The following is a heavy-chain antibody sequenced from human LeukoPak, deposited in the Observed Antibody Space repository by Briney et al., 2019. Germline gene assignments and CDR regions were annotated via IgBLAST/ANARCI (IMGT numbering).Heavy chain of an antibody. V-gene: IGHV3-30*18. CDR1: GFTFSTYA. D-gene: IGHD4-17*01. J-gene: IGHJ4*02. Sequence: GGSLRLSCAASGFTFSTYAMHWVRQAPGKGLEWVAVISNDATKKYYADSVKGRSTVSRDNSENTLYLQMNSLRAEDTAVYYCAKDMNTVTTTFDYWGQGTLVTVSS. CDR2: ISNDATKK. CDR3: AKDMNTVTTTFDY.